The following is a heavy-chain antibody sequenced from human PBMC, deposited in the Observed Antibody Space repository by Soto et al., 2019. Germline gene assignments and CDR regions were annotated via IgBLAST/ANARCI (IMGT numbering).Heavy chain of an antibody. CDR1: GDSISSGGYL. CDR3: ARGRGTYTDY. Sequence: QVQLQESGPGLVKPSQTLSLTCIVSGDSISSGGYLWTWIRQYPGKGLEWMGYIYHSGTAFYNPSLKSRLTISVDTSNNQFSLRLSSETAADTAVYYCARGRGTYTDYWGQGTLVIVSS. V-gene: IGHV4-31*03. D-gene: IGHD1-1*01. CDR2: IYHSGTA. J-gene: IGHJ4*02.